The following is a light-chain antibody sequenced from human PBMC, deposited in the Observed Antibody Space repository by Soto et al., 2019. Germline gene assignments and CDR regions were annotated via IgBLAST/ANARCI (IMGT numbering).Light chain of an antibody. CDR3: QQYHTDWT. J-gene: IGKJ1*01. CDR1: QGISTY. V-gene: IGKV1-39*01. CDR2: AAS. Sequence: DIQMTQSPSSLSASVGDRVTITCRASQGISTYLNWYQQKPGKAPKLLIFAASTLVRGVPSRFSGRGSGTEFTLTISSLQADDYATFYCQQYHTDWTFGQGTKVDIK.